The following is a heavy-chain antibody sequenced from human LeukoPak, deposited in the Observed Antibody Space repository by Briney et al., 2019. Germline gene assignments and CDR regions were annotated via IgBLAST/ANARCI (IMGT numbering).Heavy chain of an antibody. J-gene: IGHJ4*02. CDR1: GGSISSYY. D-gene: IGHD2-15*01. CDR3: ARGPSVGPFDY. CDR2: ISTSGST. Sequence: PSETLSLTCTVSGGSISSYYWSWIRQPAGKGLESIGHISTSGSTNYSPSLKSRVTMSVDTSKNQFSLKLSSVTAADTAVYYCARGPSVGPFDYWGQGTLVTVSS. V-gene: IGHV4-4*07.